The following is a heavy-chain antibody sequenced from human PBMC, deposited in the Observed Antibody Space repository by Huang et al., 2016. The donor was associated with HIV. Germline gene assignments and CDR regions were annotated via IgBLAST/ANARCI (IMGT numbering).Heavy chain of an antibody. CDR1: GFSISSYW. Sequence: EVQLVESGGGLVQPGGSLSLSCAASGFSISSYWMHWVRQAPGKGLGGVSRINSEGSSTSYADSVKGRFTISRDNAKNTLYLQMNSLRAEDTAVYYCARDPRIQSWLNFFDYWGQGTLVSVSS. D-gene: IGHD3-22*01. V-gene: IGHV3-74*01. CDR3: ARDPRIQSWLNFFDY. J-gene: IGHJ4*02. CDR2: INSEGSST.